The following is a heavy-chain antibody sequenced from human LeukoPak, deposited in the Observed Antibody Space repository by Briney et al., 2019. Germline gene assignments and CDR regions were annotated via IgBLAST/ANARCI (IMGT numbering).Heavy chain of an antibody. D-gene: IGHD3-3*01. CDR1: GGSVSSSSYY. CDR3: ARVSGQAGDYDFWSGYLIPDAFDI. CDR2: IYYSGST. J-gene: IGHJ3*02. V-gene: IGHV4-61*01. Sequence: SETLSLTCTVSGGSVSSSSYYWSWIRQPPGKGLEWIGYIYYSGSTNYNPSLKSRVTISVDTSKNQFSLKLSSVTAADTAVYYCARVSGQAGDYDFWSGYLIPDAFDIWGQGTMVTVSS.